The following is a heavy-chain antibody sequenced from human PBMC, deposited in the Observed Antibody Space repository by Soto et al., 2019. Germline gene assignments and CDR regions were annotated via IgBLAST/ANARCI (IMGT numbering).Heavy chain of an antibody. D-gene: IGHD3-10*01. Sequence: EVQLLESGGGLVQPGGSLRLSCAASGFTFSSYAMSWVRQAPGKGLEWVSAISGSGGSTYYADSVKGRFTISRDNSKNTLYLQMNSLRAEDTAVYHCAKGQGWFGAFDYWGQGTLVTVSS. V-gene: IGHV3-23*01. CDR2: ISGSGGST. CDR3: AKGQGWFGAFDY. CDR1: GFTFSSYA. J-gene: IGHJ4*02.